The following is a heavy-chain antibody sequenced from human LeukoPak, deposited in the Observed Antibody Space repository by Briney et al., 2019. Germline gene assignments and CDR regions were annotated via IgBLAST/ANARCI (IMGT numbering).Heavy chain of an antibody. V-gene: IGHV3-48*03. CDR1: GFTFRSYG. CDR3: ASEFIVGATFDY. D-gene: IGHD1-26*01. Sequence: GGSLRLSCAASGFTFRSYGMNWLRQAPGRGLEGVSYITSSGSTIYYADSVKGRFTISRDNAKTSLYLQMNSLRAEDTAVYYCASEFIVGATFDYWGQGTLVTVSS. J-gene: IGHJ4*02. CDR2: ITSSGSTI.